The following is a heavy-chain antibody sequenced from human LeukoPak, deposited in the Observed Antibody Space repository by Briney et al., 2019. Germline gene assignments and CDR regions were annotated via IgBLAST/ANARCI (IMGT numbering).Heavy chain of an antibody. V-gene: IGHV1-2*02. Sequence: ASVKVSCKASGYTFTCYYMHWVRQAPGQGLKWMGWINPNSGGTNYAQKFQGRVTMTRDTSISTAYMELSRLRSDDTAVYYCAEDHYDSSGFFDYWGQGTLVTVSS. CDR2: INPNSGGT. CDR3: AEDHYDSSGFFDY. D-gene: IGHD3-22*01. CDR1: GYTFTCYY. J-gene: IGHJ4*02.